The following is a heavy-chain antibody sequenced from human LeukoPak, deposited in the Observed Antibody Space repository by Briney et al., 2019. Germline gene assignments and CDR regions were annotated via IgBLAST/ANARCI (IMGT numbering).Heavy chain of an antibody. CDR2: INHSGST. J-gene: IGHJ4*02. Sequence: PSETLSLTCAVYGGSFSGYYWSWIRQPPGEGLEWIGEINHSGSTNYNPSLKSRVTISVDTSKNQFSLKLSSVTAADTAVYYCARDQIRWYYHDSSGPLFDYWGQGTLVTVSS. CDR3: ARDQIRWYYHDSSGPLFDY. D-gene: IGHD3-22*01. CDR1: GGSFSGYY. V-gene: IGHV4-34*01.